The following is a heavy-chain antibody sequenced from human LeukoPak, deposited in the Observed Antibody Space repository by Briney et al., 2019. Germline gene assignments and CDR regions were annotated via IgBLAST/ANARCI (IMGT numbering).Heavy chain of an antibody. CDR2: INPNTGYT. V-gene: IGHV1-2*02. J-gene: IGHJ4*02. Sequence: ASVTVSCQASGYTFTGYYIHWVRQAPGHGLEWVGWINPNTGYTNYGQKFQGRVTMTRDTSISTAYMELTRLRSDDTAVYYCARGYYDSSAYYSADYWGQGTLVIVSS. D-gene: IGHD3-22*01. CDR1: GYTFTGYY. CDR3: ARGYYDSSAYYSADY.